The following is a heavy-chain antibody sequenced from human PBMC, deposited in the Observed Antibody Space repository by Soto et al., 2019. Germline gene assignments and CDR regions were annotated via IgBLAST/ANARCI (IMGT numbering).Heavy chain of an antibody. Sequence: QVQLVQSGAEVKKPGSSVKVSCKASGGTFSSYTISWVRQAPGQGLEWMGRIIPILGIANYAQKFQGRVTITADKSXXTXYXXLSSLRSEDTAVYYCATSPAGYCSGGSCETAGSDYWGQGTLVTVSS. CDR1: GGTFSSYT. CDR3: ATSPAGYCSGGSCETAGSDY. D-gene: IGHD2-15*01. J-gene: IGHJ4*02. CDR2: IIPILGIA. V-gene: IGHV1-69*02.